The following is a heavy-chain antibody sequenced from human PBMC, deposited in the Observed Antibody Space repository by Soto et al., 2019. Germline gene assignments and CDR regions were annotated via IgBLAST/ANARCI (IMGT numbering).Heavy chain of an antibody. CDR1: GFTFRSYG. V-gene: IGHV3-30*18. CDR3: GKDTLDCSGGDCPLYYYYGMDV. Sequence: PGGSLRLSCAASGFTFRSYGMHWVRQAPGKGLEWLAVISNDGTNKYLADSVKGRLTLSRDNSRNTLSLEINNLRPEDTAVYYCGKDTLDCSGGDCPLYYYYGMDVWGKGTTVTVSS. J-gene: IGHJ6*04. D-gene: IGHD2-15*01. CDR2: ISNDGTNK.